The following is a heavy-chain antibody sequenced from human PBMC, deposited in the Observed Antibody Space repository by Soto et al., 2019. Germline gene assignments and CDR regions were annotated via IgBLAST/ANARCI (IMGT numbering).Heavy chain of an antibody. CDR1: GGSISSGGYY. V-gene: IGHV4-31*03. CDR2: IYYSGST. Sequence: SETLSLTCTVSGGSISSGGYYWSWIRQHPGKGLEWIGYIYYSGSTYYNPSLKSRVTISVDTSKNQFSLKLSSVTAADTAVYYCARGIFGVVISYGMDVWGQGTTVTVSS. J-gene: IGHJ6*02. CDR3: ARGIFGVVISYGMDV. D-gene: IGHD3-3*01.